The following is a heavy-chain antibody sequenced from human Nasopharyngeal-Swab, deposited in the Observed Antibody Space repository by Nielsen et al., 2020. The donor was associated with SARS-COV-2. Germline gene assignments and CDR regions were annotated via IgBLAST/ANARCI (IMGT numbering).Heavy chain of an antibody. J-gene: IGHJ4*02. V-gene: IGHV3-21*01. D-gene: IGHD1-26*01. CDR2: ISSSSSYI. Sequence: GGSLRLSCAASGFTFSSYSMNWVRQAPGKGLEWVSSISSSSSYIYYADSVKGRFTISRDNSKNTVYLQMNSLRAEDTAVYYCARDGDYSGWELTDYWGQGTLVTVSS. CDR1: GFTFSSYS. CDR3: ARDGDYSGWELTDY.